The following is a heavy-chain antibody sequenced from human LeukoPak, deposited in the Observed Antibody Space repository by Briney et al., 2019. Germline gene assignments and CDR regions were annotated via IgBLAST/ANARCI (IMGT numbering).Heavy chain of an antibody. CDR3: ARLVVVAATPRFDP. CDR2: IYHSGST. CDR1: GGSISSSNW. Sequence: SETLSLTCAVSGGSISSSNWWSWVRQPPGKGLEWIGEIYHSGSTNYNPSLKSRVTISVDKSKNQFSLKLSSVTAADTAVYCCARLVVVAATPRFDPWGQGTLVTVSS. V-gene: IGHV4-4*01. J-gene: IGHJ5*02. D-gene: IGHD2-15*01.